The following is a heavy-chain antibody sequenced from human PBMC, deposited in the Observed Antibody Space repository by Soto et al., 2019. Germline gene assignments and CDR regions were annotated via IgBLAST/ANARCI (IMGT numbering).Heavy chain of an antibody. CDR2: INSDGSST. J-gene: IGHJ6*02. Sequence: GGSLRLSCVASGFIFSNCWMHWVRQAPGMGLVWVSYINSDGSSTTYADSVKGRFTISRDNAKNTLYLQMNSLRAEDTAVYYCVRAIGYYGMAVWGRGTTVTVSS. V-gene: IGHV3-74*01. CDR3: VRAIGYYGMAV. D-gene: IGHD3-22*01. CDR1: GFIFSNCW.